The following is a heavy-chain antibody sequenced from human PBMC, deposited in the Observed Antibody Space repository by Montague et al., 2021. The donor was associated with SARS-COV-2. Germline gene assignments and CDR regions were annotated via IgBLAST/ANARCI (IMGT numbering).Heavy chain of an antibody. CDR3: ARGRDERGYSFGYYYFDL. CDR2: MHYRGST. J-gene: IGHJ4*02. D-gene: IGHD5-18*01. CDR1: GGSVGPYY. V-gene: IGHV4-59*02. Sequence: SETLSLTCTISGGSVGPYYWSWIRQPPGKGLEWIGYMHYRGSTSYNPSLESRVTMSLDTSENQFSLKLTSVTAAETAVYFCARGRDERGYSFGYYYFDLWGQGTLVTVSS.